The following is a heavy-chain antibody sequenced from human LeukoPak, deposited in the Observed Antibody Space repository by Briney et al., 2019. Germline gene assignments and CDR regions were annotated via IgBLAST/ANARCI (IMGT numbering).Heavy chain of an antibody. CDR1: GYIFTSHG. Sequence: ASVKVSCKASGYIFTSHGISWVRQAPGQGLEWMGWISAYNGNTNYAQKFRGRVTMTAGTSTNTAYMELRSLKSDDTAVYYCARDMETGGSCYFNCYYGLDVWGQGTTVTVSS. D-gene: IGHD2-15*01. CDR2: ISAYNGNT. CDR3: ARDMETGGSCYFNCYYGLDV. J-gene: IGHJ6*02. V-gene: IGHV1-18*01.